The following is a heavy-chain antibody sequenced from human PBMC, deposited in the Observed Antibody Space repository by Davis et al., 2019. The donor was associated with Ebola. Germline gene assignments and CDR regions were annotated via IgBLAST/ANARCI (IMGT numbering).Heavy chain of an antibody. J-gene: IGHJ6*02. D-gene: IGHD3-10*01. CDR2: INPNSGGT. Sequence: ASVTVSRMASGYTLTGYHMHWVRQLPAQGLEWMGWINPNSGGTNYAQKFQGWVTMTRDTSISTAYMELSRLRADDTAVYYCARGGLLWFRELLDAYYYYGMDVWGQGTTVTVSS. V-gene: IGHV1-2*04. CDR3: ARGGLLWFRELLDAYYYYGMDV. CDR1: GYTLTGYH.